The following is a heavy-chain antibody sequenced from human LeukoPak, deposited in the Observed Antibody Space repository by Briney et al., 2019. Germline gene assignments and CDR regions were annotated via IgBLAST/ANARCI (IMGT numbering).Heavy chain of an antibody. Sequence: ATVKLSCKASGRSFNSFGITWVRQAPGQGLEWMGRIVPIVGVADSAQIFQGRLTITADISTNTAYLELTSLRYEDTAVYYCAAWEWVLLTLPIWGQGAMVTVSS. J-gene: IGHJ3*02. CDR1: GRSFNSFG. CDR2: IVPIVGVA. V-gene: IGHV1-69*04. D-gene: IGHD1-26*01. CDR3: AAWEWVLLTLPI.